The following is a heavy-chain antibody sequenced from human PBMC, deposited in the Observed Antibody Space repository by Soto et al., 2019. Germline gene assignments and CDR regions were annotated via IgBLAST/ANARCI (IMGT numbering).Heavy chain of an antibody. Sequence: GASVKVSCKASGYTFTSNYMHWVRQAPGQGLEWMGIINPSGGSTSYAQKFQGRVTMTRDTSTSTVYMELNSLRVEDTAVYYCARDIEPPGLFFDYWGQGILVTVSS. CDR2: INPSGGST. V-gene: IGHV1-46*01. CDR3: ARDIEPPGLFFDY. J-gene: IGHJ4*02. CDR1: GYTFTSNY. D-gene: IGHD6-13*01.